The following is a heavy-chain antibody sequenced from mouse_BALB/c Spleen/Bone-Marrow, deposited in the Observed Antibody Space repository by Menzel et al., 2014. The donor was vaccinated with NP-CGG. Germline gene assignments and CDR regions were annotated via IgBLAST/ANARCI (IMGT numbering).Heavy chain of an antibody. CDR2: INPDSSTI. CDR1: GFDFSRYW. D-gene: IGHD1-1*01. V-gene: IGHV4-1*02. Sequence: EVQLVESGGGLVQPGGSLKLSCAASGFDFSRYWMSLVRQAPGKGLEWIGEINPDSSTIDYTPSLKDKFIMSRDNAKNTLYLQRSKVRSEDTALYYCARPPIRGVAYWGQGALGTGSA. J-gene: IGHJ3*01. CDR3: ARPPIRGVAY.